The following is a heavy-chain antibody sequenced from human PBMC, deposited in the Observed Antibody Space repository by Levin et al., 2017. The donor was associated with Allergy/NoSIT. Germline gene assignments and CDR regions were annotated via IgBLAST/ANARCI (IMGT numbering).Heavy chain of an antibody. D-gene: IGHD2-2*01. CDR2: ISSSGSTI. V-gene: IGHV3-48*03. J-gene: IGHJ6*03. Sequence: GESLKISCAASGFTFSSYEMNWVRQAPGKGLEWVSYISSSGSTIYYADSVKGRFTISRDNAKNSLYLQMNSLRAEDTAVYYCAREGSTSALYYYYYYMDVWGKGTTVTVSS. CDR3: AREGSTSALYYYYYYMDV. CDR1: GFTFSSYE.